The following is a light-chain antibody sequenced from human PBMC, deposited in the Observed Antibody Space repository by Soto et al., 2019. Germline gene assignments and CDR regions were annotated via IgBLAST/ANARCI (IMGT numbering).Light chain of an antibody. J-gene: IGLJ1*01. CDR2: LNSDGSH. V-gene: IGLV4-69*01. Sequence: QCVLTQAPSASASLGASVKFTCTLSSGHSSYAIAWHQQQPEKGPRYLMKLNSDGSHSKGDGIPDRFSGSSSGAERYLTISSLQSEDEADYYCQTWGTGIHVFGTGTKLTVL. CDR1: SGHSSYA. CDR3: QTWGTGIHV.